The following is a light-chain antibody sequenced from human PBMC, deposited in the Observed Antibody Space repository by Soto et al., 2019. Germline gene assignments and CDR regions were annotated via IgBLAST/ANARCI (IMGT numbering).Light chain of an antibody. CDR1: RGIDRW. Sequence: DIQMTHSPSTLAASVGDTVTVTWRASRGIDRWLAWYQQKPGKAPRLLISDASTLESGVPSRFSGSGSGTEFTLTITGLQPDDFATYHCQHCDTYWPFGQGTKVDI. CDR3: QHCDTYWP. CDR2: DAS. J-gene: IGKJ1*01. V-gene: IGKV1-5*01.